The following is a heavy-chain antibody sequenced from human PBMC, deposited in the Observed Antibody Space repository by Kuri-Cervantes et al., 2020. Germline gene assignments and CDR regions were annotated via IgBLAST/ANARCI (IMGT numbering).Heavy chain of an antibody. V-gene: IGHV1-18*01. CDR3: AKLYCSSTSCSFFDY. CDR2: ISAYNGNT. D-gene: IGHD2-2*01. CDR1: GYTFTSYG. Sequence: ASVKVSCKASGYTFTSYGISWVRQAPGQGLEWMGWISAYNGNTNYAQKPQGRVTMTTDTSTSTAYMELRSLRSDDTAVYYCAKLYCSSTSCSFFDYWGQGTLVTVSS. J-gene: IGHJ4*02.